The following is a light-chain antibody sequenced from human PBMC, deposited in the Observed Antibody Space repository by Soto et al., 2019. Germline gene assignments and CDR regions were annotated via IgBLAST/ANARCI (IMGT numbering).Light chain of an antibody. CDR1: RSNIGRST. V-gene: IGLV1-44*01. Sequence: QSVLTQPPSTSGTPGQRVTISCSGSRSNIGRSTVNWYQQLPGTAPKVLVYSTNQRPSGVPDRFSGSKSGTSASLAISGLQSEDEADYYCAAWDDTLSVWVFGGGTKLT. J-gene: IGLJ3*02. CDR3: AAWDDTLSVWV. CDR2: STN.